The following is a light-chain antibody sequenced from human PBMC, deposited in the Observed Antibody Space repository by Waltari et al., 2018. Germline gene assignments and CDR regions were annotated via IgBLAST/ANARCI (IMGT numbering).Light chain of an antibody. J-gene: IGLJ2*01. Sequence: QSVLTQPPSVSAAPGQRVTLSCSGSRPHIGHNYVPWYHHLPGTAPKLLIYDNYKRPSGIPDRFSGSKSDTSGTLAITGLQTGDEADYYCGTWDSSLSAVVFGGGTKVTVL. CDR2: DNY. CDR1: RPHIGHNY. V-gene: IGLV1-51*01. CDR3: GTWDSSLSAVV.